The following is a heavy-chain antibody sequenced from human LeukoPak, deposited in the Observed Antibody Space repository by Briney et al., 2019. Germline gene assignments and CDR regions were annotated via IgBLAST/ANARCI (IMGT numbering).Heavy chain of an antibody. J-gene: IGHJ6*03. D-gene: IGHD3-22*01. CDR2: IYTRGAT. V-gene: IGHV4-4*09. CDR1: GAPIISYY. CDR3: GWTLGYYDSSGSRYYYYYMDV. Sequence: SETLSLSCSVSGAPIISYYGSWFRHPPGKELMGIGYIYTRGATNYNPSLKSRVTISVDRSKNQFSLKLSSVTAADTAVYYCGWTLGYYDSSGSRYYYYYMDVWGKGTTVTVSS.